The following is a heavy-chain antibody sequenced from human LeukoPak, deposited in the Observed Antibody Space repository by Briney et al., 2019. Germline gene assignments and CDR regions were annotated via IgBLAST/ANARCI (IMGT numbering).Heavy chain of an antibody. Sequence: SETLSLTCAVYGGSFSGYYWSWIRQPPGKGLEWIGEINHSGSTNYNPSLKSRVTISVDTSKNQFSLKLSSVTAADTAVYYCARRGDGYNRDYGGQGTLVTVSS. CDR3: ARRGDGYNRDY. D-gene: IGHD5-24*01. CDR2: INHSGST. J-gene: IGHJ4*02. V-gene: IGHV4-34*01. CDR1: GGSFSGYY.